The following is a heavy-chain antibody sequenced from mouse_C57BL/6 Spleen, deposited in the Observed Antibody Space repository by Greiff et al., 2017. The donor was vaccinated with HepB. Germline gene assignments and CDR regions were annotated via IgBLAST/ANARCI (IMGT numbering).Heavy chain of an antibody. CDR3: ARHYGYGDYFDY. V-gene: IGHV1-59*01. Sequence: VQLQQPGAELVRPGTSVKLSCKASGYTFTSYWMHWVKQRPGQGLEWIGVIDPSDSYTNYNQKFKGKATLTVDTSSSTAYMQLSSLTSEDSAVYYGARHYGYGDYFDYWGQGTTLTVSS. J-gene: IGHJ2*01. CDR2: IDPSDSYT. CDR1: GYTFTSYW. D-gene: IGHD2-2*01.